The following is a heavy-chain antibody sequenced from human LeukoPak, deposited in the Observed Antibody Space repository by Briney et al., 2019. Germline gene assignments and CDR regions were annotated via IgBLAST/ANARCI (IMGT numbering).Heavy chain of an antibody. V-gene: IGHV4-39*01. D-gene: IGHD6-19*01. Sequence: SETLSLTCTVSGGSISSSSYYWGWIRQPPGKGLEWIGSSYYSGSTYYNPSLKSRVTISVDTSKNQSSLKLSSVTAADMAVYYCARRGGQWLVRRRRSYFDYWGQGTLVTVSS. CDR3: ARRGGQWLVRRRRSYFDY. CDR1: GGSISSSSYY. CDR2: SYYSGST. J-gene: IGHJ4*02.